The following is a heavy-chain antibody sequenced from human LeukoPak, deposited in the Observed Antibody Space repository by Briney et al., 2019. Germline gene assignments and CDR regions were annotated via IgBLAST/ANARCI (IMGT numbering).Heavy chain of an antibody. D-gene: IGHD5-18*01. CDR2: ISGSGGST. CDR1: GFTFSSYA. V-gene: IGHV3-23*01. CDR3: AKMKWIQLWLPTTAFDY. J-gene: IGHJ4*02. Sequence: GGSLRLSCAASGFTFSSYAMSWVRQAPGKGLEWVSAISGSGGSTYYADSVKGRFTISRDNSKNTLYLQMNSLRAEDTGVYYCAKMKWIQLWLPTTAFDYWGQGTLVTVSS.